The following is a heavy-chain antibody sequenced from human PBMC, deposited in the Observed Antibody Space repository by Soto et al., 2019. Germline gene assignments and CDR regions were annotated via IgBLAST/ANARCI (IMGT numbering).Heavy chain of an antibody. Sequence: QITLKEPGPTLVKPTQTLTLTCTFSGFSLSTSGLGVGWIRQPPGKALEWLALIYWDDDKRYSPSLKSRLTITKDTSKNQVVLTMANMDPVDTATYYCAQVYGGYYTFGYWGQGTLVTVSS. D-gene: IGHD5-12*01. CDR3: AQVYGGYYTFGY. J-gene: IGHJ4*02. CDR1: GFSLSTSGLG. V-gene: IGHV2-5*02. CDR2: IYWDDDK.